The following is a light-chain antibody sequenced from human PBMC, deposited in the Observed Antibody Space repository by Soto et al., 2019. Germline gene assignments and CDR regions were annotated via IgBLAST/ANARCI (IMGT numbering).Light chain of an antibody. Sequence: EIVLTQSPGALSLSPGERATLSCWASESVSDFLAWYQQKPGQAPRLLIYGASSRATGIPDRFSGSGSGTDFTLTISRLEPEDFAVYYCQQYGSSLTFGGGTKVDIK. CDR2: GAS. V-gene: IGKV3-20*01. CDR3: QQYGSSLT. J-gene: IGKJ4*01. CDR1: ESVSDF.